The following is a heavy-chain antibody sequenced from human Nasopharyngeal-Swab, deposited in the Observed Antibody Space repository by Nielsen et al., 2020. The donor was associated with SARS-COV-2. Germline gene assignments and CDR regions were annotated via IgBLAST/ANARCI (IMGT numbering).Heavy chain of an antibody. Sequence: GGSLRLSCAASGFTFSSYGMHWVRQAPGKGLEWVAVISYDGSEKYYVDSVKGRFTVSRDNAKNSLYLQMNSLRAEDTAVYYCARDYYGSGTYLYYWGQGTLVTVSS. J-gene: IGHJ4*02. CDR1: GFTFSSYG. V-gene: IGHV3-30*03. CDR2: ISYDGSEK. D-gene: IGHD3-10*01. CDR3: ARDYYGSGTYLYY.